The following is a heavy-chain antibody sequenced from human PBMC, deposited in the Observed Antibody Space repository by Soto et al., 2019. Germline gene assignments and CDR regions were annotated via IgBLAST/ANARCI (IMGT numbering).Heavy chain of an antibody. CDR3: ARGKYGGGYYYGMDV. CDR1: GFTVSSNY. J-gene: IGHJ6*02. D-gene: IGHD3-10*01. CDR2: IYSVGST. V-gene: IGHV3-53*01. Sequence: PGGSLRLSCAASGFTVSSNYMSWVRQAPGKGLEWVSVIYSVGSTYYADSVKGRFTISRDNSKNTLYLQMNSLRAEDTAVYYCARGKYGGGYYYGMDVWGQGTTVTVSS.